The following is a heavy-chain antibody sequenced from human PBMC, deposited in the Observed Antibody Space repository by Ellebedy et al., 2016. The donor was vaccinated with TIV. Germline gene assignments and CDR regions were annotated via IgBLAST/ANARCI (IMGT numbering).Heavy chain of an antibody. CDR2: ISAYNGNT. J-gene: IGHJ6*02. V-gene: IGHV1-18*04. CDR3: AREGRYSSGWYNLDYGMDV. Sequence: ASVKVSXXASGYTFTSYGISWVRQAPGQGLEWMGWISAYNGNTNYAQKLQGRVTMTTDTSTSTAYMELRSLRSDDTAVYYCAREGRYSSGWYNLDYGMDVWGQGTTVTVSS. D-gene: IGHD6-19*01. CDR1: GYTFTSYG.